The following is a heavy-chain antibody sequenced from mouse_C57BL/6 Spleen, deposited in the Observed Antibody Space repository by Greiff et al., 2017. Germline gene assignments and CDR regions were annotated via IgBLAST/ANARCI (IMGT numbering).Heavy chain of an antibody. Sequence: EVKLVESEGGLVQPGSSMKLSCTASGFTFSDYYMAWVRQVPEKGLEWVANINYDGSSTYYLDSLKSRFIISRDNAKNILYLQMSSLKSEDTATYYCARDPDLRGGFDYWGQGTTLTVSS. D-gene: IGHD3-2*02. CDR3: ARDPDLRGGFDY. V-gene: IGHV5-16*01. CDR1: GFTFSDYY. CDR2: INYDGSST. J-gene: IGHJ2*01.